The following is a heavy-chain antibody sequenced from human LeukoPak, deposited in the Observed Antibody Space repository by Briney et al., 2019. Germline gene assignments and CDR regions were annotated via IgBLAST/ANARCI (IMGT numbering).Heavy chain of an antibody. CDR1: GCSFSTYW. CDR2: IYPGDSDT. J-gene: IGHJ4*02. CDR3: ARHQRLGATQSQYDY. Sequence: GESLKISFKGSGCSFSTYWIAWVRQVPGKGLEWMGIIYPGDSDTRYSPSFQGQVIISADKSISTAYLQWSSLKASDTAMYYCARHQRLGATQSQYDYWGQGTLVTVSA. V-gene: IGHV5-51*01. D-gene: IGHD1-26*01.